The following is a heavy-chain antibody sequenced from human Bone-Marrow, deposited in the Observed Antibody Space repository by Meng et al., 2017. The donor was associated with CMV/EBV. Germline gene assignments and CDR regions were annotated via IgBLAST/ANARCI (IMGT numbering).Heavy chain of an antibody. CDR1: GGSFSGYY. V-gene: IGHV4-34*01. Sequence: GSLRLSCAVYGGSFSGYYWSWIRQPPGKGLEWIGEINHSGSTNYNPSLKSRVTISVDTSKNQFSLKLSSVTAADTAVYYCARAPPGSYDFWSGYYRNLGPRQYGMDVWGQGTTVTVYS. J-gene: IGHJ6*02. CDR2: INHSGST. D-gene: IGHD3-3*01. CDR3: ARAPPGSYDFWSGYYRNLGPRQYGMDV.